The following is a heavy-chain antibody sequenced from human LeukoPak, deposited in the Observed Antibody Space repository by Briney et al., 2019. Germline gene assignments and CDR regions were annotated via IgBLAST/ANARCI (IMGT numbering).Heavy chain of an antibody. D-gene: IGHD6-13*01. J-gene: IGHJ4*02. CDR3: AKSRSVSSWYYFDY. V-gene: IGHV3-9*01. CDR1: GFTFDDYA. CDR2: ISWNSGSI. Sequence: GGSLRLSCAASGFTFDDYAMHWVRQAPGKGLEWVSGISWNSGSIGYADSVKGRFTTSRDNAKNSLYLQMNSLRAEDTALYYCAKSRSVSSWYYFDYWGQGTLVTVSP.